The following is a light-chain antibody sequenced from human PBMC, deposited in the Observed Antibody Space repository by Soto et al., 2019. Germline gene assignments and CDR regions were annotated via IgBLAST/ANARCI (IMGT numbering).Light chain of an antibody. CDR1: SSDVGRYKF. J-gene: IGLJ2*01. CDR2: DVS. V-gene: IGLV2-14*03. Sequence: QSALTQPASVSGAPGQSITISCTGTSSDVGRYKFVSWYHQHPGKAPKLMIYDVSNRPSGVSNRFSGSKSGNTASLAISGFQAEDEADYYCSSYTTSSTLIFGGGSQLAAL. CDR3: SSYTTSSTLI.